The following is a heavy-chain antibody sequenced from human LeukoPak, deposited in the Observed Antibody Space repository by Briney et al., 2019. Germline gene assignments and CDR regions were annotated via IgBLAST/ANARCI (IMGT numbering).Heavy chain of an antibody. CDR3: ASDSVAGTGAPY. CDR2: ISSSSSYI. D-gene: IGHD6-19*01. J-gene: IGHJ4*02. CDR1: GFTFSSYS. Sequence: TGGSLRLSCAASGFTFSSYSMNWVRQAPGKGLEWVSSISSSSSYIYYADSVKGRFTISRDNAKNSLYLQMNSLRAEDTAVYYCASDSVAGTGAPYWGQGTLVTVSS. V-gene: IGHV3-21*01.